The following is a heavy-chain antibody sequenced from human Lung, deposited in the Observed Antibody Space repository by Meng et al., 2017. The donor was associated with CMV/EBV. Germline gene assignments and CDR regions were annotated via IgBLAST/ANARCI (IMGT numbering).Heavy chain of an antibody. D-gene: IGHD4-11*01. V-gene: IGHV4-39*07. Sequence: GSLRLXCSLSGTSIRSSTYYWGWIRQPPGKGLEWIGSISYSGNTYYNPSLKSPVTISVDTSKNQFSLRLSSVTAADTAVYYCAREGGKGDYRDYRMYYVMDVWGQGXTVTVSS. CDR3: AREGGKGDYRDYRMYYVMDV. J-gene: IGHJ6*02. CDR2: ISYSGNT. CDR1: GTSIRSSTYY.